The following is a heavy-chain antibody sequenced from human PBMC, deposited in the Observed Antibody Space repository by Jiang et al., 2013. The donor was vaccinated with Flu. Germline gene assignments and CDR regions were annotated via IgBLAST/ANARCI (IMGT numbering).Heavy chain of an antibody. Sequence: ANYAQKFQGRVTITADKSTSTAYMELSSLRSEDTAVYYCARSGVEMATNRNDWGQGTLVTVSS. CDR3: ARSGVEMATNRND. V-gene: IGHV1-69*02. D-gene: IGHD5-24*01. J-gene: IGHJ4*02. CDR2: A.